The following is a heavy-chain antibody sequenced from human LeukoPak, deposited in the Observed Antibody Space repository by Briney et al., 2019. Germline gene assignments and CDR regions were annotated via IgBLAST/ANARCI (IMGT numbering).Heavy chain of an antibody. CDR2: IYTSGST. Sequence: SETLSLTCTVSGGSISSYYWSWIRQPAGKGLEWIGRIYTSGSTNYNPSLKSRVTMSVDTSKNQFSLKLSSVTAADTAVYCCARDYGYSMAVNWFDPWGQGTLVTVSS. V-gene: IGHV4-4*07. D-gene: IGHD4-11*01. J-gene: IGHJ5*02. CDR1: GGSISSYY. CDR3: ARDYGYSMAVNWFDP.